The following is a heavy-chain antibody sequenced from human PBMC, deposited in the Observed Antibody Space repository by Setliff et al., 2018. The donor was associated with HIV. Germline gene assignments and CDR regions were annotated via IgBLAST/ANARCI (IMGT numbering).Heavy chain of an antibody. J-gene: IGHJ4*02. CDR2: IYSDNRT. V-gene: IGHV3-53*01. D-gene: IGHD5-18*01. CDR1: GFTFSSYW. CDR3: ARVAAYGYLSHYFDY. Sequence: GGSLRLSCAASGFTFSSYWLHWVRQSPGKGLVWVSIIYSDNRTYYADSVKGRFTISRDTSKNTLYLQMNSLRAEDTAVFYCARVAAYGYLSHYFDYWGQGTLVTVSS.